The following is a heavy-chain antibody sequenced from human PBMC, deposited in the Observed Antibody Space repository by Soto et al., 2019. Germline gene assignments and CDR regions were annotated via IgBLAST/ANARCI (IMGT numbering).Heavy chain of an antibody. Sequence: SETLSLTCTVSGGSISSYHWSWIRQPPGKGLEWIGYIYYSGSTNYNPSLKSRVTISVDTSKNQFSLKLSSVTAADTAVYYCARHTPAISISDHWGQGTLVTVSS. CDR2: IYYSGST. CDR1: GGSISSYH. J-gene: IGHJ4*02. V-gene: IGHV4-59*08. CDR3: ARHTPAISISDH. D-gene: IGHD2-15*01.